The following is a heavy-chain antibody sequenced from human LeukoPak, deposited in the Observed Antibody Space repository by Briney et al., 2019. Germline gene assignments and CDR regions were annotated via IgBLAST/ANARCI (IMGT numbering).Heavy chain of an antibody. Sequence: VKVSXXASGYTFTSYYMHWVRQAPGQGLEWMGIINPSGGSTSYAQKFQGRVTMTRDTSTSTVYMELSSLRSEDTAVYYCARSQLRTKWFDPWGQGTLVTVSS. CDR1: GYTFTSYY. J-gene: IGHJ5*02. CDR3: ARSQLRTKWFDP. D-gene: IGHD4-23*01. V-gene: IGHV1-46*01. CDR2: INPSGGST.